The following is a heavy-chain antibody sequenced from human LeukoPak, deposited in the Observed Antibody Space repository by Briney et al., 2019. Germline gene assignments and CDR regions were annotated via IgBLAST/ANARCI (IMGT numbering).Heavy chain of an antibody. CDR2: IYPGDYDT. V-gene: IGHV5-51*01. Sequence: GESLKIPCKGSGYSFTSYWIGWLRQMPGHGLEGMGWIYPGDYDTRYSPYSQRKVPISTDKSITTAYLPWSSLKASDTATSYYSRRRIVGADDAFDIWGQGTMVTVSS. J-gene: IGHJ3*02. CDR1: GYSFTSYW. CDR3: SRRRIVGADDAFDI. D-gene: IGHD1-26*01.